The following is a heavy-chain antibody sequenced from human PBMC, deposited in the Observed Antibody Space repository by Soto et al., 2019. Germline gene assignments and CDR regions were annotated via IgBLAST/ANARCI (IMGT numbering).Heavy chain of an antibody. Sequence: PSETLSLTCTGSGGPISSYYWSWIRQPPGKGLEWIGYIYYSGSTNYNPSLKSRVTISVDTSKNQFSLKLSSVTAADTAVYYCERESRVAKIDYWGQGTLVTGLL. V-gene: IGHV4-59*01. J-gene: IGHJ4*02. CDR3: ERESRVAKIDY. D-gene: IGHD3-3*01. CDR1: GGPISSYY. CDR2: IYYSGST.